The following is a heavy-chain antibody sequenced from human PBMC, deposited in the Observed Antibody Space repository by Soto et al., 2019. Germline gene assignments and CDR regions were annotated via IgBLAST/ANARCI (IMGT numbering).Heavy chain of an antibody. CDR2: ISGSGGGT. Sequence: GGSLILSCAASGFTCSSYSMSWVRQAPGKGLEWVSAISGSGGGTYYADSVKGRFTISRDNSKNTLYLQMNSLRAEDTAVYYCAKDLVEYYYDLDAFDIWGQGTMVTVSS. CDR1: GFTCSSYS. D-gene: IGHD3-22*01. J-gene: IGHJ3*02. CDR3: AKDLVEYYYDLDAFDI. V-gene: IGHV3-23*01.